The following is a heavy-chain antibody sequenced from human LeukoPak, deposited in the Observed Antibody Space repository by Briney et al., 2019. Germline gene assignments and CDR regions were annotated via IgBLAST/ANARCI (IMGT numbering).Heavy chain of an antibody. D-gene: IGHD2-8*01. CDR2: INHSGSA. CDR1: GGSFSGYY. Sequence: PSETLSLTCAVDGGSFSGYYWSWIRQPPGKGLEWVGEINHSGSANYNPSLKSRVSISVDTSKNQFSLKLSSVTAADTAVYYCARGRAPGYARRAFDIWGQGTMVTVSS. V-gene: IGHV4-34*01. CDR3: ARGRAPGYARRAFDI. J-gene: IGHJ3*02.